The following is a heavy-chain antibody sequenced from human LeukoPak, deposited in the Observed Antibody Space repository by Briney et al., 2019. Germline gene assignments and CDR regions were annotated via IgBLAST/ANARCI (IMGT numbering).Heavy chain of an antibody. Sequence: GGSLRLPCAASGFTFSSYSMNWVRQAPGKGLEWVSYISSSSSTIYYADSVKGRFTISRDNAKNSLYLQMNSLRAEDTAVYYCAKNPYYHDSSGFPDYWGQGTLVTVSS. J-gene: IGHJ4*02. CDR3: AKNPYYHDSSGFPDY. D-gene: IGHD3-22*01. V-gene: IGHV3-48*01. CDR2: ISSSSSTI. CDR1: GFTFSSYS.